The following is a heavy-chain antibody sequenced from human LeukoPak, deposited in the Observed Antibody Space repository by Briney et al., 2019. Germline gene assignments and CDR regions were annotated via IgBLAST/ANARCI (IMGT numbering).Heavy chain of an antibody. CDR3: AKQTLVSSWYRYYYYYMDV. V-gene: IGHV3-30*18. CDR1: GFPFSDYG. Sequence: PGGSLRLSCAASGFPFSDYGMYWVRQAPGKGLEWLAVISHDGSNKYYADSVKGRFTISRDNSKNTLYLQMNSLRAEDTAVYYCAKQTLVSSWYRYYYYYMDVWGKGTTVTVSS. J-gene: IGHJ6*03. CDR2: ISHDGSNK. D-gene: IGHD6-13*01.